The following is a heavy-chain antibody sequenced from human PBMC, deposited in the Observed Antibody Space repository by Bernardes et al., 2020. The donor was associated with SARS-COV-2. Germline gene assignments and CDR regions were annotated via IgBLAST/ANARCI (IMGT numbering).Heavy chain of an antibody. CDR3: AREVASTGVWFDY. CDR2: MSYDGSNK. CDR1: GFTFRTYA. D-gene: IGHD3-16*01. Sequence: GESLIRSCAASGFTFRTYALHWVRQAPGKGLEWLAVMSYDGSNKFYTDSVKGRFTISRDNSKNTLYLQMNSLRAEDTAVYYCAREVASTGVWFDYWGQGTLVTVSS. J-gene: IGHJ4*02. V-gene: IGHV3-30-3*01.